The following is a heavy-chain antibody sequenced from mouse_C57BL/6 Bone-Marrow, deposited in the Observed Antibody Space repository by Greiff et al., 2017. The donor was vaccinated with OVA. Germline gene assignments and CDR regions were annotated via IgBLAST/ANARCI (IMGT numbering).Heavy chain of an antibody. CDR3: AILGYDYGAMDY. Sequence: QVQLQQPGAELVKPGASVKVSCKASGYTFTSYWLHWVKQRPGQGLEWIGRIHPSDSDTNYNQKFKGKATVTVDKSSSTAYMQLSSLTSEDSAVYYCAILGYDYGAMDYWGQGTSVTVSS. CDR2: IHPSDSDT. V-gene: IGHV1-74*01. D-gene: IGHD2-10*02. CDR1: GYTFTSYW. J-gene: IGHJ4*01.